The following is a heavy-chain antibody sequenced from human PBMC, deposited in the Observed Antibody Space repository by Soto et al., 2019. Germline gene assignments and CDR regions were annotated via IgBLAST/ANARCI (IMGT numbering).Heavy chain of an antibody. Sequence: GGSLRLSCAASGLTFSSYSMNWARQAPGKGLEWVSSISSSSSYIYYADSVKGRFTISRDNAKNSLYLQMNSLRAEDTAVYYCASLPELTGPLPDYWGQGTLVTVSS. CDR2: ISSSSSYI. J-gene: IGHJ4*02. V-gene: IGHV3-21*01. CDR1: GLTFSSYS. D-gene: IGHD7-27*01. CDR3: ASLPELTGPLPDY.